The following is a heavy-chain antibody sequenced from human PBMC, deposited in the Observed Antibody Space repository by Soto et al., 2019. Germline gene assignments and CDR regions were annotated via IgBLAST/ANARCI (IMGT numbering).Heavy chain of an antibody. J-gene: IGHJ6*02. V-gene: IGHV3-11*01. Sequence: GGSLRLSCAASGFTFSDYYMTWIRQAPGKGLEWVSYISSSGSTIYYADSVKGRFTISRDNAKNSLYLQMNSLRAEDTAVYYCARDSRARDPHLVDVWGQGTTVTVSS. CDR1: GFTFSDYY. CDR2: ISSSGSTI. CDR3: ARDSRARDPHLVDV.